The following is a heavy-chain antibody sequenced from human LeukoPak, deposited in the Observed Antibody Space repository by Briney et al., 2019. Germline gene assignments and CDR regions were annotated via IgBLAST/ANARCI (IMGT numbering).Heavy chain of an antibody. J-gene: IGHJ2*01. D-gene: IGHD6-19*01. CDR2: INAGNGNT. V-gene: IGHV1-3*01. CDR1: GYTFTSYA. CDR3: ARDPTYSSGWSPYFDL. Sequence: GASVKVSCKASGYTFTSYAMHWVRQAPGQRLEWMGWINAGNGNTKYSQKFQGRVTITRDTSASTAYMELSSLRSEDTAVYYCARDPTYSSGWSPYFDLWGRGTLVTVSS.